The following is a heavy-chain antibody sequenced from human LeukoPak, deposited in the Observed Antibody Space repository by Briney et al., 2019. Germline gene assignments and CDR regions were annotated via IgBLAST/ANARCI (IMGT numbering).Heavy chain of an antibody. CDR2: IYYSGST. V-gene: IGHV4-39*01. Sequence: SETLSLTCTVSGGSISSSSYYWGWIRQPPGKGLEWIGSIYYSGSTYYNPSLKSRVTISVDTSKDQFSPKLSSVIAADTAVYYCASSRGYNYGPPDYWGQGTLVTVSS. CDR3: ASSRGYNYGPPDY. CDR1: GGSISSSSYY. J-gene: IGHJ4*02. D-gene: IGHD5-18*01.